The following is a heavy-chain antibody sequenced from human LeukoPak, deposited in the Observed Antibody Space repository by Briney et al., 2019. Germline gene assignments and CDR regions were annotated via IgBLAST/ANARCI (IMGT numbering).Heavy chain of an antibody. CDR2: IYYSGST. V-gene: IGHV4-39*02. J-gene: IGHJ4*02. CDR1: GVSISSSSYY. Sequence: PSETLSLTCTVSGVSISSSSYYWGWIRQPPGKGLEWIGSIYYSGSTYYNPSLKSRVTISVDTSKNQFSLKLSPVTAADTAVYYCARDSGGYYSAGDYWGQGTLVTVSS. D-gene: IGHD3-22*01. CDR3: ARDSGGYYSAGDY.